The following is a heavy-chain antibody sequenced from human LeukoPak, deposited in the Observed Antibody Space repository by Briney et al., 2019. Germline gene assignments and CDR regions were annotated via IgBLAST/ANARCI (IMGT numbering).Heavy chain of an antibody. Sequence: PSETLSLTCSVSGGSISSNSHSWTWLRQAPGKGLEWIGTIYYSGHTYYNPSLESRVTISVDTSTNQFSLRLSSVTAADTAVYYCARKRQGSGEYHFDYWGQGTLLTVSS. CDR1: GGSISSNSHS. J-gene: IGHJ4*02. CDR3: ARKRQGSGEYHFDY. V-gene: IGHV4-39*07. D-gene: IGHD2-15*01. CDR2: IYYSGHT.